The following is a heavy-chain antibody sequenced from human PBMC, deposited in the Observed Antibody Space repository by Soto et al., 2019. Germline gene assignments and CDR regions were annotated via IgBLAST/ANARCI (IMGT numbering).Heavy chain of an antibody. J-gene: IGHJ6*02. Sequence: QVRLVESGGGVVQPGGSLRLSCVASGFTFSDFGMHWVRQGPGKGLEWLAVISEDAETDFHADSVKGRFTVSRDNFKETLYLQMNSLTTDDSGVYFCAKAPFRRPYYFYGMDVWGQGNTVIVSS. D-gene: IGHD3-10*01. CDR2: ISEDAETD. CDR1: GFTFSDFG. V-gene: IGHV3-30*18. CDR3: AKAPFRRPYYFYGMDV.